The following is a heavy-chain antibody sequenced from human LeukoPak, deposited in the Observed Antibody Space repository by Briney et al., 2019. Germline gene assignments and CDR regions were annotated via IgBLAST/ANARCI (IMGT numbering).Heavy chain of an antibody. CDR2: ISSSSYT. J-gene: IGHJ4*02. D-gene: IGHD6-13*01. CDR3: ARGGSLIAAAGLDY. Sequence: PGGSLRLSCAASGFTFSDYYMSWIRQAPGKGLEWVSYISSSSYTNYADSVKGRFTISRDNAKNSLYLQMNSLRAEDTAVYYCARGGSLIAAAGLDYWGQGTLVTVSS. V-gene: IGHV3-11*05. CDR1: GFTFSDYY.